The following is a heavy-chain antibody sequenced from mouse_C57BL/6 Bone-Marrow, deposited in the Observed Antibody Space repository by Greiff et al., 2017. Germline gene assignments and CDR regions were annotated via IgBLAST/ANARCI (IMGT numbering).Heavy chain of an antibody. J-gene: IGHJ2*01. D-gene: IGHD2-1*01. V-gene: IGHV1-15*01. CDR2: IDPETGGT. CDR3: TRYLDYGNYY. Sequence: QVHVQQSGAELVRPGASVTLSCKASGYTFTDYEMHWVKQTPVHGLEWIGAIDPETGGTAYNQKFKGKAILTADKSSSTAYMELRSLTSEDSAVYYCTRYLDYGNYYWGQGTTLTVSS. CDR1: GYTFTDYE.